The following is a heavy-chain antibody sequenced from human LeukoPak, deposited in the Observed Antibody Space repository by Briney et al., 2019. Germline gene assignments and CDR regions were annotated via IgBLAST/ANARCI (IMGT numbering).Heavy chain of an antibody. J-gene: IGHJ4*02. CDR2: IGGSSTSI. V-gene: IGHV3-21*01. Sequence: GGSLRLSCAASGFTFSTCSKNWVRQAPGKGLEWVSSIGGSSTSIYYANSVKGRFTVSRDNAKNSLYLQMNSLRAEDTAVYYCAREQAEDFDYWGQGTLVTVSS. CDR3: AREQAEDFDY. CDR1: GFTFSTCS.